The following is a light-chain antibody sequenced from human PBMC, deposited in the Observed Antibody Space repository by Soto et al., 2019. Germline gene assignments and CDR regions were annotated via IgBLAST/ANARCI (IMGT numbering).Light chain of an antibody. Sequence: QSALTQPRSVSGSPGQSVTISCTGTSSDVGGYNYVSWYQQHPGKAPELMIYDVSKRPSGVPDRFSGSKSGNTASLTISGLQAEDEADYYCCSYAGSTRVFGGGTKLTVL. CDR1: SSDVGGYNY. CDR2: DVS. V-gene: IGLV2-11*01. CDR3: CSYAGSTRV. J-gene: IGLJ2*01.